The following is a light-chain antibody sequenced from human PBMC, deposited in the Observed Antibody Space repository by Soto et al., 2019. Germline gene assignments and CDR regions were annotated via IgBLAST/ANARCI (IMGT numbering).Light chain of an antibody. J-gene: IGKJ2*01. CDR1: QTISSW. CDR3: QQYKTYPYT. CDR2: KAS. V-gene: IGKV1-5*03. Sequence: DIQMTQSPSTLSGSVGDRVTITCRASQTISSWLAWYQQKPGKAPKLLIYKASTLKSGVPSRFSGSGSGTEFTLTISSLQTDDFATYYCQQYKTYPYTFGQGTKVDIK.